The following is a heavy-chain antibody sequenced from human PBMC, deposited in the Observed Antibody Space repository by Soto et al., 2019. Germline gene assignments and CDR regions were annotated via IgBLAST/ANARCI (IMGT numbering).Heavy chain of an antibody. V-gene: IGHV3-7*03. CDR2: IKQDGSEK. CDR1: GFTFSSYW. CDR3: ARDGGFYGDEPFDY. Sequence: PGGSLRLSCAASGFTFSSYWMSWVRQAPGKGLEWVANIKQDGSEKYYVDSVKGRFTISRDNSKNTLYLQMNSLRAEDTAVYYCARDGGFYGDEPFDYWGQGTLVTVSS. D-gene: IGHD4-17*01. J-gene: IGHJ4*02.